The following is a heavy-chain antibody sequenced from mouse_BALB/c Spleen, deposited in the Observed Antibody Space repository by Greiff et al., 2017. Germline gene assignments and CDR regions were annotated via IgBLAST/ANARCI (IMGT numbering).Heavy chain of an antibody. CDR1: GFAFSSYD. CDR3: ARHYDYDWVDY. CDR2: ISSGGGST. Sequence: EVMLVESGGGLVKPGGSLKLSCAASGFAFSSYDMSWVRQTPEKRLEWVAYISSGGGSTYYPDTVKGRFTISRDNAKNTLYLQMSSLKSEDTAMYYCARHYDYDWVDYWGQGTTLTVSS. J-gene: IGHJ2*01. V-gene: IGHV5-12-1*01. D-gene: IGHD2-4*01.